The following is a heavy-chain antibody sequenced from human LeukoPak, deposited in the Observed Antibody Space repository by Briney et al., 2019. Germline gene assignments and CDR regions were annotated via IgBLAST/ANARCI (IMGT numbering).Heavy chain of an antibody. CDR1: GGSFSGYY. CDR3: AREGYSGSDSNL. J-gene: IGHJ4*02. Sequence: TLSLTCAVYGGSFSGYYWSWIRQPPGKGLEWIGEINHSGSTNYNPSLKSRLTISVDTSKNQFSLMLSSVTAADTAVYYCAREGYSGSDSNLWGQGTLVTVSS. D-gene: IGHD5-12*01. CDR2: INHSGST. V-gene: IGHV4-34*01.